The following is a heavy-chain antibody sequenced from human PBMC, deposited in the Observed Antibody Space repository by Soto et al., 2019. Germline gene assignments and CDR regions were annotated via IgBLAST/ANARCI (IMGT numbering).Heavy chain of an antibody. V-gene: IGHV4-39*01. Sequence: PSETLSLTCTVSGASIGSSCYYWGWIRQPPGKGLEWIGSIYDRGSTYSNPSLKSRLTTSLDTSKNQFSLKLTSVTAADTAVYYCARHGYTSGRTYFDYWGQGTLVTVSS. CDR3: ARHGYTSGRTYFDY. J-gene: IGHJ4*02. CDR2: IYDRGST. CDR1: GASIGSSCYY. D-gene: IGHD6-19*01.